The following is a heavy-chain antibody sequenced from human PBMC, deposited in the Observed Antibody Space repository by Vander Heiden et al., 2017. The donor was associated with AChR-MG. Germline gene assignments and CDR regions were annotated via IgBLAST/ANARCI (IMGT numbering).Heavy chain of an antibody. CDR3: ARGGILTPLYQNNWFDP. V-gene: IGHV1-69*06. D-gene: IGHD3-9*01. CDR1: GGTFSSYA. Sequence: QVQLVQSGAEVKKPGSSVKVSCKASGGTFSSYAISWVRQAPGQGLEWMGGIIPIFGTANYAQKFQGRVTITADKSTSTAYMELSSLRSEDTAVYYCARGGILTPLYQNNWFDPWGQGTLVTVSS. J-gene: IGHJ5*02. CDR2: IIPIFGTA.